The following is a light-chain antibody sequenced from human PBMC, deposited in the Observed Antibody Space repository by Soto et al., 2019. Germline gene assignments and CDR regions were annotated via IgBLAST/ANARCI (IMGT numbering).Light chain of an antibody. Sequence: EVVMTQSPATLSVSPWEIVILSCRASQSVSSNLVWYQQKPGQAPRVLIYGASTRATGIPARFSGSGSGTEFTLTTSSLQSEDFAVYYCQNYDNWPPTWTFGQGTKVDIK. CDR1: QSVSSN. V-gene: IGKV3-15*01. CDR2: GAS. J-gene: IGKJ1*01. CDR3: QNYDNWPPTWT.